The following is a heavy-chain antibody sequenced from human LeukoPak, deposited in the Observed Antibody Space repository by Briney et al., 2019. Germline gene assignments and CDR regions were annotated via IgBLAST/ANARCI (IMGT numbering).Heavy chain of an antibody. D-gene: IGHD2-21*01. V-gene: IGHV4-61*02. J-gene: IGHJ5*02. CDR2: IYTSGST. CDR1: GGSISSGSYY. Sequence: SQTLSLTCTVSGGSISSGSYYWSWIRQPAGKGLEWIGRIYTSGSTNYNPSLKSRVTISVDTSKIQFSLKLSSVTAADTAVYYCARDLVKTEFGFDPRGQGTLVTVSS. CDR3: ARDLVKTEFGFDP.